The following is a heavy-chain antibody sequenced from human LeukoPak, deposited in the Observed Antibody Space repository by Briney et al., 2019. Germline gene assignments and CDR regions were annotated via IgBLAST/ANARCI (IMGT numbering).Heavy chain of an antibody. CDR1: GGSISSYY. CDR3: ARVPGIAVAGKFDP. V-gene: IGHV4-4*07. Sequence: SETLSLTCTVSGGSISSYYWSWIRQPAGKGLEWIGRIYTSGSTNYNPSLKSRVTISVDRSKNQFSLKLSSVTAADTAVYYCARVPGIAVAGKFDPWGQGTLVTVSS. J-gene: IGHJ5*02. CDR2: IYTSGST. D-gene: IGHD6-19*01.